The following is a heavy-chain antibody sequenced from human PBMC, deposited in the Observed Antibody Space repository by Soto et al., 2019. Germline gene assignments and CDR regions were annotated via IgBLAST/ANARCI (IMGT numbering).Heavy chain of an antibody. CDR1: GDSISTDN. CDR2: IYYGGST. D-gene: IGHD7-27*01. Sequence: QVHLQESGPGLVKPSETLSLTCTVSGDSISTDNWSWFRQSQGKGLEWIGFIYYGGSTNYNPSLKSRVTISVDTPKNQFSLKLSSVTAADTAVYYCAKNWNWGSLVHWGQGTLVTVSS. J-gene: IGHJ4*02. CDR3: AKNWNWGSLVH. V-gene: IGHV4-59*08.